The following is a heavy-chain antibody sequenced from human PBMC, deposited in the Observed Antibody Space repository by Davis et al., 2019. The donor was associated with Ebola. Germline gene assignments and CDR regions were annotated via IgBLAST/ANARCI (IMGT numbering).Heavy chain of an antibody. D-gene: IGHD4-17*01. CDR2: IRSKANSYAT. V-gene: IGHV3-73*01. Sequence: GGSLRLSCAASGFTFSSYGMHWVRQASGKGLEWVGRIRSKANSYATAYAASVKGRFTISRDDSKNTAYLQMNSLKTEDTAVYYCTSETTVIDYWGQGTLVTVSS. J-gene: IGHJ4*02. CDR3: TSETTVIDY. CDR1: GFTFSSYG.